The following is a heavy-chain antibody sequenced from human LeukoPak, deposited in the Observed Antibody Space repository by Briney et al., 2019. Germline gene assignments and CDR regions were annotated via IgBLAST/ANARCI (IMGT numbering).Heavy chain of an antibody. CDR2: ISSSGSTI. V-gene: IGHV3-48*03. CDR3: ARDYRTDY. D-gene: IGHD1-14*01. CDR1: GFTFSSYK. Sequence: GGSLRLSCAASGFTFSSYKMNWVRQAPGKGLEWLSYISSSGSTIFYADSVKGRFTISRDNAQNSLYLQLNSLRAEDTAVYYCARDYRTDYWGQGTLVTVSS. J-gene: IGHJ4*02.